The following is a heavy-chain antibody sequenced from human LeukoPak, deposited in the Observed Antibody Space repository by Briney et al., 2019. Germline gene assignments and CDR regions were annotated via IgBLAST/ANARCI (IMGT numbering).Heavy chain of an antibody. CDR1: GFTFSHFN. D-gene: IGHD3-3*01. J-gene: IGHJ4*01. CDR2: IKYDGTDT. CDR3: ARGFLDFDF. Sequence: PGGSLRLSCVASGFTFSHFNMHWVRQAPGKGLEWLALIKYDGTDTSYADSVTGRFTISRDDSKNTVYLQMNSLRVEDTAFYYCARGFLDFDFWGHGTLVTVSS. V-gene: IGHV3-33*01.